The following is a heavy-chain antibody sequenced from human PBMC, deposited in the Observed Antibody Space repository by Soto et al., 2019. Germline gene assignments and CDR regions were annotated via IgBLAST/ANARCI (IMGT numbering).Heavy chain of an antibody. D-gene: IGHD4-17*01. CDR2: IDSDGSGI. V-gene: IGHV3-74*01. CDR3: VRDDYGFDY. Sequence: PGGSLRRSCAAAGFTFSRYLMNWVRQAPGRGLEWVSRIDSDGSGISYADSVEGRFTISRDNAKNTVYLQMNSLRADDTAVYYCVRDDYGFDYWGQGXLVTVSS. CDR1: GFTFSRYL. J-gene: IGHJ4*02.